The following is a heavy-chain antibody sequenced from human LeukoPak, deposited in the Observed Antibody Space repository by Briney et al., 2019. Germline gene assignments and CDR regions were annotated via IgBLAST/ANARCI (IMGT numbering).Heavy chain of an antibody. CDR1: GGSFSGYY. J-gene: IGHJ6*04. Sequence: PSETLSLTCAVYGGSFSGYYWSWIRQPPGKGLEWIGEINHSGSTNYNPSLKSRVTISVDTSKNQFSLKLSSVTAADTAVYYCARGGLGGYRSSTSCSDYGMDVWGKGTTVTVSS. CDR3: ARGGLGGYRSSTSCSDYGMDV. CDR2: INHSGST. D-gene: IGHD2-2*03. V-gene: IGHV4-34*01.